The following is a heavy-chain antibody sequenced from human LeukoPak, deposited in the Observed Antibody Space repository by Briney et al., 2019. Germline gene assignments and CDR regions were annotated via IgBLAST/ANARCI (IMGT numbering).Heavy chain of an antibody. CDR2: ISWNSGSI. CDR1: GFTFDGYA. J-gene: IGHJ4*02. Sequence: GRSLRLSCAASGFTFDGYAMHWVRQAPGKGLEWVSGISWNSGSIGYADSVKGRFTISRDNAKNSLYLQMNSLRAEDMALYYCAKDRGITIFGVVTDWGQGTLVTVSS. CDR3: AKDRGITIFGVVTD. D-gene: IGHD3-3*01. V-gene: IGHV3-9*03.